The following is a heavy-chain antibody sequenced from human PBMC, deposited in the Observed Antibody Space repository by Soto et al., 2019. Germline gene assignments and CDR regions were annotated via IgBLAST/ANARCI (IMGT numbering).Heavy chain of an antibody. CDR2: INAGNGNT. CDR1: GYTFSRDA. CDR3: ARDGDSSGYYYALPLDY. V-gene: IGHV1-3*01. Sequence: ASVKVSCKASGYTFSRDAIHWVRQAPGQSLEWMGWINAGNGNTKYSQKFQGRVTITRDTSASTAYMELSSLRSEDTAVYYCARDGDSSGYYYALPLDYWGQGTLVTVS. J-gene: IGHJ4*02. D-gene: IGHD3-22*01.